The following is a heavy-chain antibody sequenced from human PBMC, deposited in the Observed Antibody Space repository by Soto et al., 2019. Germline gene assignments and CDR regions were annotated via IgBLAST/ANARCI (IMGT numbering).Heavy chain of an antibody. J-gene: IGHJ4*02. CDR2: IKSKTDGGTA. V-gene: IGHV3-15*01. D-gene: IGHD3-9*01. CDR1: GLNLSHPW. Sequence: GSLSLSCGAYGLNLSHPWMTWVRQAAGKGLEWVGRIKSKTDGGTADYAAPVKGRFTISRDDSKNTVYLQMNSLKTEDTAVYYCTTGIYYDILTGYHHVAYWGQGTLVTVSS. CDR3: TTGIYYDILTGYHHVAY.